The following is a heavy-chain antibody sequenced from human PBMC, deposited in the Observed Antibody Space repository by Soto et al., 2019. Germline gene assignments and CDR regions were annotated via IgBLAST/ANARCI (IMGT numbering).Heavy chain of an antibody. CDR2: ISGSGGST. D-gene: IGHD6-13*01. J-gene: IGHJ4*02. Sequence: EVQLLESGGGLVQPGGSLRLSCAASGFTFSTYAMTWVRQAPGKGLEWVSIISGSGGSTYYADSVKGRFTISRDNSKNKLNLQMNSMRAEDTGDYYCAKSPSPHAAAGRGGGGYFDYWGQGTLVTVSS. V-gene: IGHV3-23*01. CDR1: GFTFSTYA. CDR3: AKSPSPHAAAGRGGGGYFDY.